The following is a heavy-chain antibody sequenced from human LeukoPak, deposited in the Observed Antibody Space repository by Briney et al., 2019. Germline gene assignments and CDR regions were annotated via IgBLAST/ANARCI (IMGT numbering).Heavy chain of an antibody. J-gene: IGHJ4*02. V-gene: IGHV3-23*01. Sequence: GGSLRLSCAASGFTFSSYAMSWVCQAPGKGLEWVSAISGSGGSTYYADSVKGRFTISRDNSKNTLYLRMNSLRAEDTAVYYCAKNGEITMIVVVTPYYFDYWGQGTLVTVSS. CDR2: ISGSGGST. D-gene: IGHD3-22*01. CDR1: GFTFSSYA. CDR3: AKNGEITMIVVVTPYYFDY.